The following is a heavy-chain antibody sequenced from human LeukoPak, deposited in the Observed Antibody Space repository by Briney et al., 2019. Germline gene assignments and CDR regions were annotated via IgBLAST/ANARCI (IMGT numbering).Heavy chain of an antibody. CDR1: GFTFASYA. J-gene: IGHJ4*02. Sequence: GGSLRLSCAASGFTFASYAMSWVRQAPGKGLEWVANMRRDGNEIYYLDSVRGRFTISRDNAKNSLYLQMNSLRAEDTAIYYCTRVGYIDEGIDYWGQGTLVTVSS. CDR2: MRRDGNEI. D-gene: IGHD5-24*01. CDR3: TRVGYIDEGIDY. V-gene: IGHV3-7*04.